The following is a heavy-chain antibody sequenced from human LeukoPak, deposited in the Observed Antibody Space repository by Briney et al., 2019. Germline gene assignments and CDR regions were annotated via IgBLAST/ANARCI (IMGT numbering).Heavy chain of an antibody. CDR3: ARDVWGSYRYTAFSAFDI. D-gene: IGHD3-16*02. Sequence: GGSLRLSCAASGFTFSSYSMNWVRQAPGKGLEWVSYISSSSSTIYYADSVKGRFTISRDNAKNSLYLQMNSPRAEDTAVYYCARDVWGSYRYTAFSAFDIWGQGTMVTVSS. J-gene: IGHJ3*02. CDR2: ISSSSSTI. CDR1: GFTFSSYS. V-gene: IGHV3-48*01.